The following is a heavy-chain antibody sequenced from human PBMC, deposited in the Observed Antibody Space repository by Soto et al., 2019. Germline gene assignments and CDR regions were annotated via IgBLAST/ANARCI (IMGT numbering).Heavy chain of an antibody. V-gene: IGHV3-30-3*01. Sequence: QVQMVESGGGVVHPGRSLRLSCAASGFTFSTFAMHWVRQAPGKGLEWVAVISYDATNKFYADSVKGRFTISRDNSENILYLQMTSLRSEDTAVYYCARAPTSRLDYWGQGTLVTVSS. CDR3: ARAPTSRLDY. CDR2: ISYDATNK. CDR1: GFTFSTFA. J-gene: IGHJ4*02.